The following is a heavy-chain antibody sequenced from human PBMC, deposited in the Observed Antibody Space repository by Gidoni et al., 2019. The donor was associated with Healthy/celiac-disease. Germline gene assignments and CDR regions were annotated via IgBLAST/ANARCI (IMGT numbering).Heavy chain of an antibody. J-gene: IGHJ6*02. Sequence: QVQLQQRGAGLLKPSETLSLTCAVYGGSFSGYYWSWIRQPPGKGLEWIGEINHSGSTNYNPSLKSRVTISVDTSKNQFSLKLSSVTAADTAVYYCARPRLRIAAAGSWAYYYGMDVWGQGTTVTVSS. CDR2: INHSGST. V-gene: IGHV4-34*01. D-gene: IGHD6-13*01. CDR1: GGSFSGYY. CDR3: ARPRLRIAAAGSWAYYYGMDV.